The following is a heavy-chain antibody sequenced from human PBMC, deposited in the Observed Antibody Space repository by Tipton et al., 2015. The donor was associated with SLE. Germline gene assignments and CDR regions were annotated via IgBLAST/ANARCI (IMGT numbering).Heavy chain of an antibody. CDR2: IYSSGNT. D-gene: IGHD4-17*01. V-gene: IGHV4-4*07. Sequence: TLSLTCTVSGVSIRSHYWSWIRQPPGKGLEWIGRIYSSGNTNYNASLKSRVTISIDTSKNQFSLKLTSVTAADTAMYYCTRGSPGKSGRDYKDYHYGMDVWGQGTTVTVSS. J-gene: IGHJ6*02. CDR3: TRGSPGKSGRDYKDYHYGMDV. CDR1: GVSIRSHY.